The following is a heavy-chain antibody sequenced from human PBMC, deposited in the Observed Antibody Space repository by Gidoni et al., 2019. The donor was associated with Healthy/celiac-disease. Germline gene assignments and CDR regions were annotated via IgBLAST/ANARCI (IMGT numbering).Heavy chain of an antibody. CDR2: INHSGST. V-gene: IGHV4-34*01. D-gene: IGHD3-3*01. Sequence: QVQLQQWGAGLLKPSETLSLTCAVYGGSFSGYYWSWIRQPPGKGLEWIGEINHSGSTNYNPSLKSRVTISVDTSKNQFSLKLSSVTAADTAVYYCARGWGTYDFWSGYPQMDVWGQGTTVTVSS. CDR1: GGSFSGYY. CDR3: ARGWGTYDFWSGYPQMDV. J-gene: IGHJ6*02.